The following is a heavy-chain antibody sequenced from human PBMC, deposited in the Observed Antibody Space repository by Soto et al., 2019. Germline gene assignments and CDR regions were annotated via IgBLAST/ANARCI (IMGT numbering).Heavy chain of an antibody. CDR3: ARQGFGPLHGLVDV. CDR2: VHHSWGS. Sequence: QVHLQEAGPGLVKPSETLSLSCTVSGGSISSYYWSWFRQSPGKRMEWIGYVHHSWGSSYNPSLQSRIPISLDTSKSQFSLKVTSVTATDTAVYYCARQGFGPLHGLVDVWGQGNTVTVSS. CDR1: GGSISSYY. V-gene: IGHV4-59*08. D-gene: IGHD3-10*01. J-gene: IGHJ6*01.